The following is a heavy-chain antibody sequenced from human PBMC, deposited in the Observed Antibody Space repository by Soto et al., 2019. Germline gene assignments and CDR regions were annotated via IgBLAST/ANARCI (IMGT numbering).Heavy chain of an antibody. Sequence: SETLSLTCTVSGDSISSSRYYWGWVRQPPGKGLEWIGSISYRGSTYYSPSLKSRVTISVDTSKNQFSLKLSSVTAADPAVYYFARHLHPTTGSCPRTSCYNFDYWGQGTLVT. D-gene: IGHD2-2*02. CDR3: ARHLHPTTGSCPRTSCYNFDY. V-gene: IGHV4-39*01. CDR1: GDSISSSRYY. CDR2: ISYRGST. J-gene: IGHJ4*02.